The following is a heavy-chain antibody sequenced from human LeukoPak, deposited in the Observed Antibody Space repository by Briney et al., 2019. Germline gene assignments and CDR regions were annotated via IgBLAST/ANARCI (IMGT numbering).Heavy chain of an antibody. CDR3: ARDSAYDSCGYRF. Sequence: PGGSLRLSCAAPGFTFSSQAMSWVRQAPGKGLEWVSIIYSDGSTYYADSVKGRFTISRDNSNNTLYLQMNSLRAEDTAVYYCARDSAYDSCGYRFWGQGTLVTVSA. J-gene: IGHJ4*02. D-gene: IGHD3-22*01. CDR1: GFTFSSQA. CDR2: IYSDGST. V-gene: IGHV3-53*01.